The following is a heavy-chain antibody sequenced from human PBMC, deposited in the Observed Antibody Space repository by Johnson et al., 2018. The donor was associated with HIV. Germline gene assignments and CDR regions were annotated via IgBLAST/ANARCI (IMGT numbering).Heavy chain of an antibody. CDR1: GFTFSSYA. Sequence: QVQLVESGGGVVQPGRSLRLSCAASGFTFSSYAMHWVRQAPGKGLEWVAVISYDGSNTYYADSVTGRFTISRDNSKNTLYLQMNSLRAEDTAVYYCARGRRPWELHGFNAFDTWGQGTMVIVSS. CDR3: ARGRRPWELHGFNAFDT. J-gene: IGHJ3*02. V-gene: IGHV3-30*14. CDR2: ISYDGSNT. D-gene: IGHD1-26*01.